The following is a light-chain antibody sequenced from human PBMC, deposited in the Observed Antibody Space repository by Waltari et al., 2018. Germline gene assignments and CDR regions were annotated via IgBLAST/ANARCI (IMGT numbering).Light chain of an antibody. Sequence: QSVLTQPPSVSGAPGQRVTISCTGSSSNIGAGYDVHWYQQLPGTAPKLLIYVNNNRPSGVPDRFSGSKSGTSASLAITGLQADDEADYFCQSYDSGLSGHWVFGGGTKLTVL. CDR1: SSNIGAGYD. V-gene: IGLV1-40*01. CDR3: QSYDSGLSGHWV. J-gene: IGLJ3*02. CDR2: VNN.